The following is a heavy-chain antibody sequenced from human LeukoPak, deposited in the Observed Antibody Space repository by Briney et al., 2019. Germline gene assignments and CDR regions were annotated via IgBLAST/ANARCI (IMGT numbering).Heavy chain of an antibody. J-gene: IGHJ4*02. CDR3: ARYQTGTMFAV. D-gene: IGHD1/OR15-1a*01. CDR1: GASISSSSYY. CDR2: GNT. Sequence: PSETLSLTCKVSGASISSSSYYWGWVRQPPGKGLEWIGSGNTYYNPSLKSRVTISVDTSKQQFSLRLNSVTAADTAVYYCARYQTGTMFAVWGQGTLVTISS. V-gene: IGHV4-39*07.